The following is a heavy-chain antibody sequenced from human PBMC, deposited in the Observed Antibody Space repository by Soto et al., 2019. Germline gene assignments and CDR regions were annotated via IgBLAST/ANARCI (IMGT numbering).Heavy chain of an antibody. CDR1: GYTFTGYY. CDR3: ARAVEEVRHGVATKNWFGSRIENKWFDP. J-gene: IGHJ5*02. D-gene: IGHD3-10*01. Sequence: ASVKVSCKASGYTFTGYYMHWVRQAPGQGLEWMGWINPNSGGTNYAQKFQGRVAMTRDTSISTAYMELSRLRSDDTAVYYCARAVEEVRHGVATKNWFGSRIENKWFDPCGQGTLVTLSS. CDR2: INPNSGGT. V-gene: IGHV1-2*02.